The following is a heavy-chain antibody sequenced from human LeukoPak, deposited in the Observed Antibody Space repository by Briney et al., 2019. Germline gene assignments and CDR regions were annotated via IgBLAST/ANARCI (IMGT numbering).Heavy chain of an antibody. CDR1: GFSFSTYG. J-gene: IGHJ4*02. V-gene: IGHV3-30*18. D-gene: IGHD7-27*01. CDR2: ISYDGSDK. CDR3: AKGMGTFTLDY. Sequence: PGGSLRLSCAASGFSFSTYGMHWVRQAPGKGLEWVTVISYDGSDKYYADSVKGRFTISRDNSRNTLYLQMNSLRVEDTAVYYCAKGMGTFTLDYWGQGTLVTVSS.